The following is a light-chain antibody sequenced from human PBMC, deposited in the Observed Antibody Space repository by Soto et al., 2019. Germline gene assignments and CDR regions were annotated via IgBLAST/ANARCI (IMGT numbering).Light chain of an antibody. CDR2: DAS. V-gene: IGKV1-9*01. J-gene: IGKJ1*01. CDR3: QQYSTYPWT. Sequence: DIQLTQSPSFLSASVGDRVTISCRASQGMSTYVAWYQQKPGKAPKVLIFDASSLESGVPSRFSGSGSATEFTLTTSSLQPDDFATYYCQQYSTYPWTFGQGTKVDIK. CDR1: QGMSTY.